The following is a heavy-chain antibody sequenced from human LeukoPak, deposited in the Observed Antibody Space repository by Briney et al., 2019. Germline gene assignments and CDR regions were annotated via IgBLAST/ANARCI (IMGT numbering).Heavy chain of an antibody. D-gene: IGHD5-24*01. CDR1: GFSFDDYA. CDR3: AKGSGDGYNLPDY. V-gene: IGHV3-9*01. Sequence: PGGSLRLSCAASGFSFDDYAMHWVRQAPGKGLEWVSGISWSSGSIGYADSVKGRFTISRDNAKNSLYLQMNSLRAEDTALYYCAKGSGDGYNLPDYWGQGTLVTVSS. CDR2: ISWSSGSI. J-gene: IGHJ4*02.